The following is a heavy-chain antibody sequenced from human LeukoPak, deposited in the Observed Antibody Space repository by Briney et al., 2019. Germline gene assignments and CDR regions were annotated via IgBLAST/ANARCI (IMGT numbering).Heavy chain of an antibody. D-gene: IGHD6-19*01. J-gene: IGHJ4*02. V-gene: IGHV3-9*01. Sequence: SLRLSCAASGFTFSSYAMHWVRQAPGKGLEWVSGISWNSGSTGYADSVKGRFTISRDNAKNSLYLQMNSLRAEDTALYYCAKDTFRGWYGAIDYWGQGTLVTVSS. CDR2: ISWNSGST. CDR3: AKDTFRGWYGAIDY. CDR1: GFTFSSYA.